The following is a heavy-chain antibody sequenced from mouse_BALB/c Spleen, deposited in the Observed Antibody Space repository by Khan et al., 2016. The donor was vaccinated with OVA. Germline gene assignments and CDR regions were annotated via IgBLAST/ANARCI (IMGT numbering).Heavy chain of an antibody. D-gene: IGHD2-10*01. Sequence: VQLQESGPGLVAPSQSLSITCTISGFSLTNYGVHWVRQPPGKGLEWLVVIWSDGSTAYNSALNSRLSISQDNSKSQVFLKMNSLQTDDTAMYYCARQPYYHYYIMDYWGQGTSVTVSS. CDR3: ARQPYYHYYIMDY. CDR1: GFSLTNYG. V-gene: IGHV2-6-1*01. J-gene: IGHJ4*01. CDR2: IWSDGST.